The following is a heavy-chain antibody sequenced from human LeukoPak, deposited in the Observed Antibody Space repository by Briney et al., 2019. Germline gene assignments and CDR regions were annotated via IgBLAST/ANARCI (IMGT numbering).Heavy chain of an antibody. V-gene: IGHV3-73*01. J-gene: IGHJ4*02. CDR2: IGTKAVNYAT. Sequence: GGSLRLSCAASGFTFSGSTMHWVRQASGKGLEWVGRIGTKAVNYATTYTESVKGRFTISRDDSKNTAYLQMNSLKTEDTAVYFCSGGGPRGTYFIDNWGQGTLISVSS. CDR3: SGGGPRGTYFIDN. D-gene: IGHD1-26*01. CDR1: GFTFSGST.